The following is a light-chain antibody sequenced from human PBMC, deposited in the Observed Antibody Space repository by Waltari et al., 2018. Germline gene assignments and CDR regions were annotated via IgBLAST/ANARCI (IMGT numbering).Light chain of an antibody. CDR2: GDN. CDR1: STDVGSYDF. CDR3: SSYAGLGPVL. J-gene: IGLJ2*01. Sequence: QSALNQPASVSGSPGQSITISCTGISTDVGSYDFVSWYQQHPGRAPKVVISGDNKRPSGVPNRFSASNSGNTASLTISGLQAEDEAHYYCSSYAGLGPVLFGGGTKLTV. V-gene: IGLV2-23*01.